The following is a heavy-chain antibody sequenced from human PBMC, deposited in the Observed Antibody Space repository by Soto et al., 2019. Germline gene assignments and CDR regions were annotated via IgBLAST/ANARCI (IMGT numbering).Heavy chain of an antibody. CDR3: ARIGSGWPYYYYGMDV. D-gene: IGHD6-19*01. CDR2: INAGNGNT. CDR1: GYTFTSYA. Sequence: ASVKVSCKASGYTFTSYAMHWVRQAPGQRLEWMGWINAGNGNTKYSQKFQGRVTITRDTSASTAYMELSSLRSEDTAVYYCARIGSGWPYYYYGMDVWGQGTTVTV. V-gene: IGHV1-3*01. J-gene: IGHJ6*02.